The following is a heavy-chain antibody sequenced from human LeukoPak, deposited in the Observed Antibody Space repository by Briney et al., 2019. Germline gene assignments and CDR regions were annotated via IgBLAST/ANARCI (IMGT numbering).Heavy chain of an antibody. V-gene: IGHV3-23*01. CDR2: ISGSGGST. D-gene: IGHD6-19*01. Sequence: GGSLRLSCAASGFTFSSYAMSWVRQAPGKGLEWVSAISGSGGSTYYADSVEGRFTISRDNSKNTLYLQMNSLRAEDTAVYYCAKDGGGWYVVPFDYWGQGTLVTVSS. CDR3: AKDGGGWYVVPFDY. CDR1: GFTFSSYA. J-gene: IGHJ4*02.